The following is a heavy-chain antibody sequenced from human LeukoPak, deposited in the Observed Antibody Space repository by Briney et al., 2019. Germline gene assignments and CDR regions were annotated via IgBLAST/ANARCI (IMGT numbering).Heavy chain of an antibody. J-gene: IGHJ5*02. CDR3: VSGYCSGGSCKGAFDP. D-gene: IGHD2-15*01. CDR1: GFTFSSYA. Sequence: PGGSLRLSCEASGFTFSSYAMHWVRQAPGKGLEWVAVISYDGSNKYYADSVKGRFTISRDNSKNTLYLQMNSLRAEDTAVYYCVSGYCSGGSCKGAFDPWGQGTLVTVSS. V-gene: IGHV3-30-3*01. CDR2: ISYDGSNK.